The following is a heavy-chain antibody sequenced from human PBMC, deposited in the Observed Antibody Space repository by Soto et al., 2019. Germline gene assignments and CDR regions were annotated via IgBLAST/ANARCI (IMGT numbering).Heavy chain of an antibody. CDR2: ISAYNGNT. CDR3: ARDPLTLPTTQINWFDP. V-gene: IGHV1-18*01. D-gene: IGHD5-12*01. J-gene: IGHJ5*02. CDR1: GYTFTSYG. Sequence: ASVKVSCKASGYTFTSYGISWVRQAPGQGLEWMGWISAYNGNTNYAQKLQGRVTMTTDTSTSTAYMELRSLRSDDTAVYYCARDPLTLPTTQINWFDPWGQGTLVTVSS.